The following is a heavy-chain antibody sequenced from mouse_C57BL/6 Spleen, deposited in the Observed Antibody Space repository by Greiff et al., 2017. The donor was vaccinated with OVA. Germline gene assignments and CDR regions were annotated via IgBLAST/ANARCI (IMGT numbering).Heavy chain of an antibody. J-gene: IGHJ3*01. D-gene: IGHD2-12*01. CDR3: TLRTWFAY. CDR2: IVPENGDT. CDR1: GFNIKDDY. V-gene: IGHV14-4*01. Sequence: VQLQQSGAELVRPGASVKLSCTASGFNIKDDYMHWVKQRPEQGLEWIGWIVPENGDTEYASKFQGKATITADTSSNTAYLQLSSLTSDDTAVYYCTLRTWFAYWGQGTLVTVSA.